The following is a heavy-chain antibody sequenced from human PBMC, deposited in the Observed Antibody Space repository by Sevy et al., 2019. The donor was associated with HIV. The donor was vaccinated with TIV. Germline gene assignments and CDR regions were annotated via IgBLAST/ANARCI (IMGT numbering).Heavy chain of an antibody. J-gene: IGHJ6*02. CDR3: ARPRANYVDNYFFYAMDV. CDR1: GFAFTNYYA. D-gene: IGHD4-17*01. Sequence: GGCLRLSCAASGFAFTNYYAMHWVRQAPGKGLEWVALISFDESDKYYADSVKGRFTISRDNFKNTLYLQMNSLTTEDTAVYYCARPRANYVDNYFFYAMDVWGQGTTVTVSS. CDR2: ISFDESDK. V-gene: IGHV3-30-3*01.